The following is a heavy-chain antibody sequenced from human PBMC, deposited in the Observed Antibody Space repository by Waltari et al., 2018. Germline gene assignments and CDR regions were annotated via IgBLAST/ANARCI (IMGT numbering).Heavy chain of an antibody. CDR2: INAGGGGT. J-gene: IGHJ2*01. CDR1: GFTFRNYD. V-gene: IGHV3-23*01. CDR3: AKVVRTWYFDL. Sequence: EVQLLESGGGLVQPGGSLRLSCDASGFTFRNYDVSWFRQAPGKGLEWVSAINAGGGGTTYADSVKGRFTISRDNSRNTLFLQMDSLRAEDTAVYYCAKVVRTWYFDLWGRGTLVTVSS.